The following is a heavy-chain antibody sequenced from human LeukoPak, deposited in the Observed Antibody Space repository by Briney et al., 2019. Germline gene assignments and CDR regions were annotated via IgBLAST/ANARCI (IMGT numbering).Heavy chain of an antibody. CDR1: GFTFSSYA. Sequence: GGSLRLSCAASGFTFSSYAVHWVRQGPGKGLEWVAVISFDGNNKYYADSVKGRFTISRDNSKNTLSLQMNSLRPEDTAVYYCARDRGVATMDYWGQGTRVTVSS. CDR2: ISFDGNNK. D-gene: IGHD5-12*01. CDR3: ARDRGVATMDY. J-gene: IGHJ4*02. V-gene: IGHV3-30*14.